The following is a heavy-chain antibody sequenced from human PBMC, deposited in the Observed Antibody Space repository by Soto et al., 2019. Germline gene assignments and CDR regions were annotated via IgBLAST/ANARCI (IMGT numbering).Heavy chain of an antibody. Sequence: QLVESGGSLVKPGGSLRLSCAASGFIFSNAWMNWVRQAPGKGLEWVGRIKSKSAGGTIDYAAPVKGRFTISRDDSKTTLYLQMNSLKADDTAVYYCTTDVPGDVTDYWGQGTLVTVSS. CDR1: GFIFSNAW. J-gene: IGHJ4*02. V-gene: IGHV3-15*07. CDR3: TTDVPGDVTDY. D-gene: IGHD3-16*01. CDR2: IKSKSAGGTI.